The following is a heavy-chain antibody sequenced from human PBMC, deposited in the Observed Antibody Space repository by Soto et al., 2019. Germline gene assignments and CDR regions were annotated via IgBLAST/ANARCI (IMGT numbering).Heavy chain of an antibody. CDR2: IWYDGSNK. D-gene: IGHD6-19*01. CDR1: GFTFSSYS. Sequence: GGSLRLSCATSGFTFSSYSMHWVRQAPGKGLEWVAVIWYDGSNKYYADSVKGRFTISRDNSKNTLYLQMNSLRAEDTAVYYCARDHGGWYYFDYWGQGTLVTVSS. J-gene: IGHJ4*02. CDR3: ARDHGGWYYFDY. V-gene: IGHV3-33*08.